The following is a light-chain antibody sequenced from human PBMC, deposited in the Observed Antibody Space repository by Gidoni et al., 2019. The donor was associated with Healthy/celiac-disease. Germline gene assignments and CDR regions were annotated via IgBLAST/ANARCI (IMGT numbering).Light chain of an antibody. CDR1: QSISSY. CDR3: QQSYSTPHT. V-gene: IGKV1-39*01. J-gene: IGKJ2*01. CDR2: AAS. Sequence: DIQMTLSPSSPSASVGDRVTITCRASQSISSYLNWYQQKPGKAPKLLIYAASSLQSGVPSRFSGSGSGTDFTLTISSLQPEDFATYYCQQSYSTPHTFXQXTKLXIK.